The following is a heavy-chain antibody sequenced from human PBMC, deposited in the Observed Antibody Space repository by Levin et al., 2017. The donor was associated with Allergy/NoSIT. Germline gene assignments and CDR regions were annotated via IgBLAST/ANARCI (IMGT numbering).Heavy chain of an antibody. CDR2: ISGSGGST. CDR3: AKDPWGGNKRGPQELDY. Sequence: QRGESLKISCAASGFTFSSYAMSWVRQAPGKGLEWVSAISGSGGSTYYADSVKGRFTISRDNSKNTLYLQMNSLRAEDTAVYYCAKDPWGGNKRGPQELDYWGQGTLVTVSS. V-gene: IGHV3-23*01. D-gene: IGHD4-23*01. CDR1: GFTFSSYA. J-gene: IGHJ4*02.